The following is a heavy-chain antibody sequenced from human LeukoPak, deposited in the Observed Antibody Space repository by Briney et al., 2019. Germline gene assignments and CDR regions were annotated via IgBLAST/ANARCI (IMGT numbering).Heavy chain of an antibody. CDR2: IKQDGSEK. CDR1: GFTFSSYW. Sequence: GGSLTLSCAASGFTFSSYWMSWLRQAPGKGREGVAHIKQDGSEKYYVDSVKGRFTISRDNAKNSLYLQMASLRAEDTAVYCCAREGGITGTPFDYWGQGTLVTVSS. D-gene: IGHD1-7*01. V-gene: IGHV3-7*01. J-gene: IGHJ4*02. CDR3: AREGGITGTPFDY.